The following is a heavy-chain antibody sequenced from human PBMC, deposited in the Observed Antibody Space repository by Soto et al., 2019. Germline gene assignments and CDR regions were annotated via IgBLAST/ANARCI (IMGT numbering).Heavy chain of an antibody. J-gene: IGHJ6*02. Sequence: GESLKISCKGSGYSFTSYWIGWVRPMPGKGLEWMGIIYPGDSDTRYSPSFQGQVTISADKSISTAYLQWSSLKASDTAMYYCARHAEDDYYYYGMDVWGQGTTVTVSS. CDR1: GYSFTSYW. CDR3: ARHAEDDYYYYGMDV. V-gene: IGHV5-51*01. CDR2: IYPGDSDT.